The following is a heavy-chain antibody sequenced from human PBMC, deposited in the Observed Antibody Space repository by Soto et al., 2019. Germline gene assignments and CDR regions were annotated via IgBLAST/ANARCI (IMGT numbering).Heavy chain of an antibody. J-gene: IGHJ3*02. CDR3: ARDVPKGDYIWGSYRSAAFDI. D-gene: IGHD3-16*02. CDR1: GDSVSSNSAA. CDR2: TYYRSKWYN. V-gene: IGHV6-1*01. Sequence: SPTLSLTCAISGDSVSSNSAAWNWIRQSPSRGLEWLGRTYYRSKWYNDYAVSVKSRITINPDTSKNQFSLQLNSVTPEDTAVYYCARDVPKGDYIWGSYRSAAFDIWGQGTMVTVSS.